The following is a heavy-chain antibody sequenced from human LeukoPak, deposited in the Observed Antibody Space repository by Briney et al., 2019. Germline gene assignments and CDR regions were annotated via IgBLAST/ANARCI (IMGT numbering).Heavy chain of an antibody. Sequence: GGSLRPSCVVSGIPFSDYYMNWIRQAPGKGLEWISYISSSSSYRDYAASVKGRFTISRDNAKNVLYLQMNSLRVEDTAVYYCAAGTAADYWGLGTLVAVSS. D-gene: IGHD6-13*01. CDR3: AAGTAADY. CDR2: ISSSSSYR. CDR1: GIPFSDYY. J-gene: IGHJ4*02. V-gene: IGHV3-11*03.